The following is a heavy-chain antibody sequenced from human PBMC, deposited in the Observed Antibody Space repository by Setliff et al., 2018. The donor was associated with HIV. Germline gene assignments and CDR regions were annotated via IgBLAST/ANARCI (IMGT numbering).Heavy chain of an antibody. V-gene: IGHV4-4*07. CDR1: GDSISSYY. CDR3: ARNFWNGPPDYYYYGLDV. D-gene: IGHD3-3*01. CDR2: IYTSGTT. J-gene: IGHJ6*02. Sequence: SETLSLTCTVSGDSISSYYWSWIRQTAGKGLEWIGRIYTSGTTNYNSSLKRRVTMSVATSKNRFSLKLSSVTAADTAVYYCARNFWNGPPDYYYYGLDVWGQGTTVTVSS.